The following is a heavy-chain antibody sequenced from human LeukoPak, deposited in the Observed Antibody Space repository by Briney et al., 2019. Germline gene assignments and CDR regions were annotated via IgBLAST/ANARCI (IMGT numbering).Heavy chain of an antibody. V-gene: IGHV4-61*09. J-gene: IGHJ4*02. D-gene: IGHD3-10*01. CDR1: GGSISSGSYD. Sequence: SETLSLTCTVSGGSISSGSYDWYWIRQPAGKGLEWIGHIYTSGSMNYNPSLKSRVTISVDTSKNQFSLKLTSVTAADTAVYYCTKGRGIWGQGTLVTVS. CDR3: TKGRGI. CDR2: IYTSGSM.